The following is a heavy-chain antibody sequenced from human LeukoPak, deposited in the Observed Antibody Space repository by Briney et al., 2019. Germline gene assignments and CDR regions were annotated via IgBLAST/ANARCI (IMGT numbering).Heavy chain of an antibody. D-gene: IGHD3-3*01. CDR1: GFFFDDYG. CDR2: ISWQSNTR. J-gene: IGHJ6*02. V-gene: IGHV3-9*01. Sequence: GGSLRLSCAASGFFFDDYGMHWVRQVPGKGLEWVSGISWQSNTRKYADSVRGRFAISRDNAKNSLYLQMNSLKLEDTALYYCVKDRDFWSGLDVWGQGTMVTDS. CDR3: VKDRDFWSGLDV.